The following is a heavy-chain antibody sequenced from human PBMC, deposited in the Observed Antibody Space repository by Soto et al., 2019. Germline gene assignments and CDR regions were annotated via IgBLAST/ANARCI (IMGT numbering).Heavy chain of an antibody. CDR1: GFTFSSSA. D-gene: IGHD2-2*01. CDR2: ISYDGGNK. Sequence: PGGSLILSCAASGFTFSSSAMHWVRQAPGKGLEWVAVISYDGGNKYYADSVKGRFTISRDNSKNTLYLQMNSLRAEDTAVYYCARDQTPWYCSSTSCPVGFDYWGQGTLVTGSS. J-gene: IGHJ4*02. V-gene: IGHV3-30-3*01. CDR3: ARDQTPWYCSSTSCPVGFDY.